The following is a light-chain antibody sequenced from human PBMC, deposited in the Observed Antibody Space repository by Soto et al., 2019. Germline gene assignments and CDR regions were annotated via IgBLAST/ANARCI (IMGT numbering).Light chain of an antibody. CDR3: QQYNNWPPYT. Sequence: EIGMTQSPLTLSVSPGERATLSCRASQRVSSNVAWYQQKPGQAPRLLIYGASTRATGIPARFSGSGSETEFTLTISSLQSEDFAVYYCQQYNNWPPYTFGQGTKVDIK. J-gene: IGKJ2*01. V-gene: IGKV3-15*01. CDR1: QRVSSN. CDR2: GAS.